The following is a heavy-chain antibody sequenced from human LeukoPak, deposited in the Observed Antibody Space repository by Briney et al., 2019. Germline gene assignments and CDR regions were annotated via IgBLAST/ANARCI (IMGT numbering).Heavy chain of an antibody. Sequence: ASVKVSCKASGGTFSSYAISWVRQAPGQGLEWMGRIIPILGIANYAQKFQGRVTITADKSTSTAYMELSSLRSEDTAVYYCASNTYYYDSSGYYEDYWGQGTLVTVFS. J-gene: IGHJ4*02. D-gene: IGHD3-22*01. CDR2: IIPILGIA. CDR3: ASNTYYYDSSGYYEDY. CDR1: GGTFSSYA. V-gene: IGHV1-69*04.